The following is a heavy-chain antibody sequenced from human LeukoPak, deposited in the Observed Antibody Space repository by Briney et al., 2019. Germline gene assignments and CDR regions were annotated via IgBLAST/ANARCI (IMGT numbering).Heavy chain of an antibody. V-gene: IGHV4-59*12. CDR1: GGSISSYY. J-gene: IGHJ4*02. Sequence: SETLSLTCTVSGGSISSYYWSWIRQPAGKGLEWIGYIYHSGSTYYNPSLKSRVTISVDRSKNQFSLKLSSVTAADTAVYYCASRSGYEEVDYWGQGTLVTVSS. D-gene: IGHD5-12*01. CDR2: IYHSGST. CDR3: ASRSGYEEVDY.